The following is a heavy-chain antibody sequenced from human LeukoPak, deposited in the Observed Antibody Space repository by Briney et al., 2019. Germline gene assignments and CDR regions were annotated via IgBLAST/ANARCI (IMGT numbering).Heavy chain of an antibody. J-gene: IGHJ5*02. CDR1: GFTFSSYS. Sequence: ESLRLSCTASGFTFSSYSMNWVRQAPGKGLEWVSSISSSSSYIYYADSVKGRFTISRDNAKNSLYLQMNSLRAEDTALYYCARDIYGDVANWFDPWGQGTLVTVSS. CDR2: ISSSSSYI. D-gene: IGHD4-17*01. CDR3: ARDIYGDVANWFDP. V-gene: IGHV3-21*01.